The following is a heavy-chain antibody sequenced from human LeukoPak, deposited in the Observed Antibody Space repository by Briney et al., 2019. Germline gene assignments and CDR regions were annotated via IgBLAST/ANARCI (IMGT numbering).Heavy chain of an antibody. Sequence: GASVKVSCKASGYTFTSYAMHWVRQAPGQRLEWMGWINAGNGNTKYSQKFQGRVTITRDTSASTAYMELSSLRSEDTAVYYCATGGILTGYPMGYYHYGMDVWGQGTTVTVSS. CDR2: INAGNGNT. D-gene: IGHD3-9*01. CDR3: ATGGILTGYPMGYYHYGMDV. CDR1: GYTFTSYA. J-gene: IGHJ6*02. V-gene: IGHV1-3*01.